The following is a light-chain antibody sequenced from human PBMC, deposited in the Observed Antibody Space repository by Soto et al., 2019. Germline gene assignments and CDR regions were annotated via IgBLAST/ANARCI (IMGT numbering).Light chain of an antibody. CDR2: GNR. J-gene: IGLJ3*02. CDR1: SSNLGAGYD. Sequence: QSVLTQPPSVSGAPGQRVTLSCTGNSSNLGAGYDVPWYQQLPGAAPKLVIFGNRNRPSGVPERFSGSKSGTVASLAITGLQAEDEDDYYCQAYDYSLTAAVFGGGTKLTVL. CDR3: QAYDYSLTAAV. V-gene: IGLV1-40*01.